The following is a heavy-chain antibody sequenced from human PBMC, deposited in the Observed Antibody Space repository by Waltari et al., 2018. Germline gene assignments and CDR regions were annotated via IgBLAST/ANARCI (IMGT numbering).Heavy chain of an antibody. J-gene: IGHJ3*02. CDR3: AKDGGSGSYYMEAFDI. Sequence: EVQLLESGGGLVQPGGSLRLSCAASGFTFSSYAMSWVRQAPGKGLEWASAISGIGGRTYYGDSVQGRFTMSRDNYKNSLYLQMNSLRAEDTAVYYCAKDGGSGSYYMEAFDIWGQGTMVTVSS. V-gene: IGHV3-23*01. CDR1: GFTFSSYA. CDR2: ISGIGGRT. D-gene: IGHD1-26*01.